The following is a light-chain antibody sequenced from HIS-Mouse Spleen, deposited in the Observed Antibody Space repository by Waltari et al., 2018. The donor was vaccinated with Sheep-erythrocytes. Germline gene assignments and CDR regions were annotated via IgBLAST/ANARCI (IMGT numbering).Light chain of an antibody. CDR3: QQYYSYPFT. CDR2: AAS. CDR1: QGISSY. V-gene: IGKV1-8*01. J-gene: IGKJ3*01. Sequence: AIRMTQSPSSLSASTGDRVTITCRASQGISSYLAWYQQKPGKAPKLLIYAASTLQSGVPSRFSVSGSGTDFTLTISCLQSEDFATYYCQQYYSYPFTFGPGTKVDIK.